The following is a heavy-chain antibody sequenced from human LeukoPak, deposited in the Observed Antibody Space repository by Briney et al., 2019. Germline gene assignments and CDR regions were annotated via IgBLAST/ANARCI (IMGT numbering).Heavy chain of an antibody. D-gene: IGHD2-2*01. Sequence: GGSLRLSCAASGFTVSSNYMSWVRQAPGKGLEWVSVIYSGGSTYYADSVKGRFTIPRDNSKNTLYLQMNSLRAEDTAVYYCARVRGCSSTSCYWWFDPWGQGTLVTVSS. V-gene: IGHV3-53*01. CDR1: GFTVSSNY. CDR2: IYSGGST. J-gene: IGHJ5*02. CDR3: ARVRGCSSTSCYWWFDP.